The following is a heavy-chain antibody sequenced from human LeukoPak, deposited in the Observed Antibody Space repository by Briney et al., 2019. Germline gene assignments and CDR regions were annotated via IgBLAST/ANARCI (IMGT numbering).Heavy chain of an antibody. D-gene: IGHD6-19*01. CDR3: ATRMGVTGTMTYYFDS. V-gene: IGHV3-21*01. Sequence: GGSLRLSCAASGFTFSSYGMHWVRQAPGKGLEWVSFISSSSSYIYYADSVKGRFTISRDNAKNSLYLQMNSLRAEDTAVYYCATRMGVTGTMTYYFDSWGPGTLVTVSS. CDR2: ISSSSSYI. CDR1: GFTFSSYG. J-gene: IGHJ4*02.